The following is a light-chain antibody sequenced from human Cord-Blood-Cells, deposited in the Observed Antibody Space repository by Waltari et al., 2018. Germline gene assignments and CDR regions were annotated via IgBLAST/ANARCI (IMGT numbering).Light chain of an antibody. CDR3: QQYNNWLYS. Sequence: DIVMTQFPATLSVSPGERATLSCRASQGVSSYLPWYQQTPVQAPRLLTSGASTRATGIPARFSGSGSGTEFTLTISSLQSEDFAVYYCQQYNNWLYSFGQGTKLEIK. CDR2: GAS. CDR1: QGVSSY. V-gene: IGKV3-15*01. J-gene: IGKJ2*03.